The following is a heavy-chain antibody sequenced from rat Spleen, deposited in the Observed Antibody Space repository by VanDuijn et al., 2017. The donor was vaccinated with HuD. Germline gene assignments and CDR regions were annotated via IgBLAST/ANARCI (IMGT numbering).Heavy chain of an antibody. CDR1: GFTYSNYV. J-gene: IGHJ4*01. CDR3: ARHSGTVRGVMDA. CDR2: ITNTGDNA. Sequence: EVQLVETGGGLVQPGRSLKLSCAASGFTYSNYVMAWVRQAPTKGLEWVASITNTGDNAHYPDFVKGRFTISRDNAKNTQYLQMDSLRSEDTATYYCARHSGTVRGVMDAWGQGASVTVSS. V-gene: IGHV5S13*01. D-gene: IGHD1-1*01.